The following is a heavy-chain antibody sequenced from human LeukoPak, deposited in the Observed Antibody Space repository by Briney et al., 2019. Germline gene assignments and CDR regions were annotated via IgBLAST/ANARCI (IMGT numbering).Heavy chain of an antibody. D-gene: IGHD3-22*01. Sequence: SETLSLTCTVSGGSISSSSYYWGWIRQPPGKGLEWIGSIYYSGSTYYNPSLKSRVTISVDTSKNQFSLKLSSVTAADTAVYYCARQGDTYYYDSSAMSDYWGQGTLVTVSS. CDR2: IYYSGST. CDR3: ARQGDTYYYDSSAMSDY. V-gene: IGHV4-39*01. J-gene: IGHJ4*02. CDR1: GGSISSSSYY.